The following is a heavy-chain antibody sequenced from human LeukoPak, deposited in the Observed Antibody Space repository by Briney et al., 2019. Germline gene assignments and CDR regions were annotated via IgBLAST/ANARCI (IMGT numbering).Heavy chain of an antibody. CDR3: AKAQGYSSGNYFDY. Sequence: PGGSLRLSCAASGFTFSSYGMSWVRQAPGKGLEWVSAISGSGGSTYYADSVKGRFTISRDNSKNTLYLQMNSLRAEDTAVYYCAKAQGYSSGNYFDYWGQGTLVTVSS. J-gene: IGHJ4*02. CDR2: ISGSGGST. CDR1: GFTFSSYG. D-gene: IGHD6-19*01. V-gene: IGHV3-23*01.